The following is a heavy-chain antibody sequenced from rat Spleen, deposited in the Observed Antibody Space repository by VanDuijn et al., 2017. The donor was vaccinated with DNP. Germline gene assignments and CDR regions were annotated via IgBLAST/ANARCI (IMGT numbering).Heavy chain of an antibody. CDR2: ISTTGDTT. V-gene: IGHV5-27*01. CDR3: TTESAGLRVWDY. J-gene: IGHJ2*01. D-gene: IGHD1-4*01. CDR1: GFTFSNYG. Sequence: EVQLVESGGGLVQPGRSLKLSCAASGFTFSNYGMAWVRQAPKKSLEWVATISTTGDTTYYRDSVKGRFTASRDNAKSTLYLQMDSLRSEDTATYYCTTESAGLRVWDYWGQGVMVTVSS.